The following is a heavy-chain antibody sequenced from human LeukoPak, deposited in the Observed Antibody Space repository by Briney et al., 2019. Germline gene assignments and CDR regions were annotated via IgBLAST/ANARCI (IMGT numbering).Heavy chain of an antibody. CDR3: ARGFGGSSPSGMDV. D-gene: IGHD1-26*01. CDR1: RFTFSSYR. CDR2: INTDGSRT. V-gene: IGHV3-74*01. J-gene: IGHJ6*02. Sequence: PGGSLRLSCAASRFTFSSYRMHWVRQAPGKGLVWVSHINTDGSRTSHADSVKGRFTISRENAKMTLYLQMNNLRAEDTAVYYCARGFGGSSPSGMDVWGQGTTVTFSS.